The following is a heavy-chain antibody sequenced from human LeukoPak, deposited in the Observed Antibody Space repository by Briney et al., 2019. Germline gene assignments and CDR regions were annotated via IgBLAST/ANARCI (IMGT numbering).Heavy chain of an antibody. Sequence: ASVKVSCKASGYTFAGYYMHWVRQAPGQGPEWMGWINPNSGGTNYAQKFQGRVTMTRDTSISTAYMELSRLRSDDTAVYYCARDHGYGDYEGYWGQGTLVTVSS. V-gene: IGHV1-2*02. CDR3: ARDHGYGDYEGY. CDR2: INPNSGGT. J-gene: IGHJ4*02. CDR1: GYTFAGYY. D-gene: IGHD4-17*01.